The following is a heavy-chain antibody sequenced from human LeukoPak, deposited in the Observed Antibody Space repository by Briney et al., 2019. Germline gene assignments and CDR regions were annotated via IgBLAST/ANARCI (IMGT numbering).Heavy chain of an antibody. D-gene: IGHD4-23*01. CDR2: IYTSGST. Sequence: SEPLSLTSGVSCYSISCGYYWGWIRQPAGKGLEWIGRIYTSGSTNYNPSLKSRVTISVDTSKNQFSLKLSSVTSADTAVYYCARARLRWPHRDAFDIWGQGKMVTVSS. CDR3: ARARLRWPHRDAFDI. V-gene: IGHV4-61*02. CDR1: CYSISCGYY. J-gene: IGHJ3*02.